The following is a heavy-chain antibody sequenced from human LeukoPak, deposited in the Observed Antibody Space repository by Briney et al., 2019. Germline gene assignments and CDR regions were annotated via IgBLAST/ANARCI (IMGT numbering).Heavy chain of an antibody. D-gene: IGHD1-26*01. CDR3: ARADDNSGSYFNY. CDR2: INPNSGGT. Sequence: SVKVSCKASGYTFTGYYMHWVRQAPGQGLEWMGWINPNSGGTNYAQKFQGWVTMTRDTSISTAYMELSRLRSEDTAVYYCARADDNSGSYFNYWGQGTLVTVSS. CDR1: GYTFTGYY. J-gene: IGHJ4*02. V-gene: IGHV1-2*04.